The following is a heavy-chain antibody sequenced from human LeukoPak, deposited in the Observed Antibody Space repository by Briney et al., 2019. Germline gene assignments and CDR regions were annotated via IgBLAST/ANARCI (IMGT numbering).Heavy chain of an antibody. CDR3: AKGAGNFDWSYHDY. CDR1: GFTFSSFA. J-gene: IGHJ4*02. Sequence: GGSLRLSCAASGFTFSSFAISWVRQAPGKGLESVSLISGAGGSTYYADSVKGRFTISRDNSKNTLYLQLNSLRAEDTAVYYCAKGAGNFDWSYHDYWGQGTLVTVSS. CDR2: ISGAGGST. V-gene: IGHV3-23*01. D-gene: IGHD3-9*01.